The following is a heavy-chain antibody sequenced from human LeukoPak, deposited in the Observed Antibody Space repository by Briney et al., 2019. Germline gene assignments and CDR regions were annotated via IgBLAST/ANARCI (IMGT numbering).Heavy chain of an antibody. Sequence: GGSLRLSCAASGFTFSSYWMHWVRHAPGKGLVWVSRINSGGSGTTYADSVKGRFTISRDNAKNTLYLQMNSLRGEDTAVYYCERAPLGSAPVTNCFPPWGEGT. CDR1: GFTFSSYW. J-gene: IGHJ5*02. CDR2: INSGGSGT. D-gene: IGHD7-27*01. V-gene: IGHV3-74*01. CDR3: ERAPLGSAPVTNCFPP.